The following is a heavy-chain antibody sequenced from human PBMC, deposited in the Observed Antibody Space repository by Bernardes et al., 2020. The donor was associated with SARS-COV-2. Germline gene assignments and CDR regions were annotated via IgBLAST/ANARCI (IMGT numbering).Heavy chain of an antibody. CDR1: GFTFSSYA. CDR2: IHSGGST. V-gene: IGHV3-23*01. CDR3: ARGIAVAQGAFDI. Sequence: GGSLRLSCAASGFTFSSYAMSWVRQAPGKGLEWVSVIHSGGSTYYADSAKGRFTISRDGSTNTLYLQMNSLSVEDTAIYYCARGIAVAQGAFDIWGQGTMVSVSS. J-gene: IGHJ3*02. D-gene: IGHD6-19*01.